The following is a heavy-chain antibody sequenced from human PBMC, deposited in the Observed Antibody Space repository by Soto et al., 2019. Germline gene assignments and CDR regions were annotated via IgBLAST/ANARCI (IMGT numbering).Heavy chain of an antibody. D-gene: IGHD2-8*01. CDR3: ARDSTLCYGECQYHEAFYI. V-gene: IGHV4-30-4*01. J-gene: IGHJ3*02. Sequence: SETLSLTCTVSGGSISSDDYYWSWIRQPPGKGLEWIGYIYHSGNTYYKPSLTSRVTILVEKSKNQFSLNLSSVAAADTAVYYCARDSTLCYGECQYHEAFYIWGQGTMVTVSS. CDR1: GGSISSDDYY. CDR2: IYHSGNT.